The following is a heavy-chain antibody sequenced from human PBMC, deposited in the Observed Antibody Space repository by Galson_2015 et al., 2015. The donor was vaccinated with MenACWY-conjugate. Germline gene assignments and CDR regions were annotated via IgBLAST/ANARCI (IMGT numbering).Heavy chain of an antibody. Sequence: SLRLSCAASGFTFSTYWMHWVRHAPGTGLVWVSRINSDGRSTSYADSVKSRFTISRDNAKNTLYLQMNSLRAEDTAVYYCARLGGNYRTTSHFDYWGQGTLVTVSS. V-gene: IGHV3-74*01. D-gene: IGHD1-26*01. J-gene: IGHJ4*02. CDR3: ARLGGNYRTTSHFDY. CDR1: GFTFSTYW. CDR2: INSDGRST.